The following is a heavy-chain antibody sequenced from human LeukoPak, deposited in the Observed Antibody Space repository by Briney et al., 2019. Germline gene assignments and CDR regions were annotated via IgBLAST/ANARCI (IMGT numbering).Heavy chain of an antibody. CDR3: ARHTAQNYYDSSGAIDY. J-gene: IGHJ4*02. Sequence: GESLKISCKGSGYSFTSYWIGWVRQMPGKGLEWMGIIYPGDSDTRYSPSFQGQVTISADKSISTAYLQWSSLKASDTAMYYCARHTAQNYYDSSGAIDYWGQGTLVTVSS. CDR1: GYSFTSYW. D-gene: IGHD3-22*01. CDR2: IYPGDSDT. V-gene: IGHV5-51*01.